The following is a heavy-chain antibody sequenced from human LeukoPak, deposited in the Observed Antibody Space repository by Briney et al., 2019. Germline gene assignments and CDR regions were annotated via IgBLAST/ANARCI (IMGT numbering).Heavy chain of an antibody. D-gene: IGHD3-3*01. CDR3: ARGLRFLEWLLFDY. Sequence: ASVKVSCKASGYTFTSYDINWVRQATGQGLEWMGWMNPNSGNTGYAQKFQGRVTVTRNTSISTAYMELSSLRSEDTAVYYCARGLRFLEWLLFDYWGQGTLVTVSS. J-gene: IGHJ4*02. CDR2: MNPNSGNT. V-gene: IGHV1-8*03. CDR1: GYTFTSYD.